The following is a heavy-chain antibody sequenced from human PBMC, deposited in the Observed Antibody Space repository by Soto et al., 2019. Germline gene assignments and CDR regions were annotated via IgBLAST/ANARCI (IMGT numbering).Heavy chain of an antibody. CDR1: GGSVSSGSYY. J-gene: IGHJ6*03. D-gene: IGHD3-3*01. Sequence: SETLSLTCTVSGGSVSSGSYYWSWIRQPPGKGLEWIGEINHSGSTNYNPSLKSRVTISVDTSKNQFSLKLSSVTAADTAVYYCARNRVFGVVISYSSYYMDVWGKGTTVTVSS. V-gene: IGHV4-39*07. CDR2: INHSGST. CDR3: ARNRVFGVVISYSSYYMDV.